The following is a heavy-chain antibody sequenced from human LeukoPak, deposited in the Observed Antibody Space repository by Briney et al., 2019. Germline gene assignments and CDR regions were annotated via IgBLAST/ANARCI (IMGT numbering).Heavy chain of an antibody. CDR2: IYYSGST. Sequence: KSSETLSLTCTVSGGSISSSSYYWGWIRQPPGKGLEWIGSIYYSGSTYYNPSLKSRVTISVDTSKNQFSLKLSSVTAADTAVYYCAGGSYYNWFDPWGQGTLVTVSS. V-gene: IGHV4-39*01. CDR1: GGSISSSSYY. D-gene: IGHD1-26*01. J-gene: IGHJ5*02. CDR3: AGGSYYNWFDP.